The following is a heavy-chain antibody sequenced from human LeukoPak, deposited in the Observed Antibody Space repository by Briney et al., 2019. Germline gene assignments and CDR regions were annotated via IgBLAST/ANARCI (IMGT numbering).Heavy chain of an antibody. CDR2: ISGSGTNT. Sequence: GGSLRLSCAASGFTFSSYAMSRVRQAPGKGLEWVSVISGSGTNTYYADSVKGRFTISRDNAQNSLYLQMSSLRVEDTAVYYCAKYSHGSGTSFDPWGQGTLVTVSS. CDR3: AKYSHGSGTSFDP. J-gene: IGHJ5*02. D-gene: IGHD3-10*01. V-gene: IGHV3-23*01. CDR1: GFTFSSYA.